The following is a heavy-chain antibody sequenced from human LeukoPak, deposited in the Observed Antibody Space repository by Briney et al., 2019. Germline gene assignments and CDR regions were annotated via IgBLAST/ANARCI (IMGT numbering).Heavy chain of an antibody. CDR2: ISYDGSNQ. V-gene: IGHV3-30*04. Sequence: GRSLRLSCAASGFSFSSYAMHWVRQAPGKGLEWVAVISYDGSNQYYTDSVKGRFTISRDNSKDTLYLEMNNLRAEDTAVYYCVRKASSYGYFDYWGQGALVTVSS. D-gene: IGHD5-18*01. J-gene: IGHJ4*02. CDR1: GFSFSSYA. CDR3: VRKASSYGYFDY.